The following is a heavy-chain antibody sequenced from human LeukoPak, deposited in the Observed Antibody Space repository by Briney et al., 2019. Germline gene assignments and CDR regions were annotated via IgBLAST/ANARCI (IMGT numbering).Heavy chain of an antibody. V-gene: IGHV1-18*01. CDR3: ASYLRDATSLDY. CDR1: GYTFTSYG. Sequence: GASVKVSCKASGYTFTSYGISWVRQAPGQGVEWMGWISAYNGNTNYAQKLQGRVTMTTDTSTSTAYMELRSLRSDDTAVYYCASYLRDATSLDYWGQGTLVTVSS. J-gene: IGHJ4*02. CDR2: ISAYNGNT. D-gene: IGHD2-15*01.